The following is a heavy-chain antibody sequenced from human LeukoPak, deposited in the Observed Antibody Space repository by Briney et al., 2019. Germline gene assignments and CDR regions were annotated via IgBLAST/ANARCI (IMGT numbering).Heavy chain of an antibody. CDR1: GFTFSDYY. CDR3: TRDSSLYSFYSSNWFRGGGMDV. J-gene: IGHJ6*02. Sequence: PGGSLRLSCAASGFTFSDYYMSWIRQAPGKGLEWVSYISSSGSTIYYADSVKGRFTISRDNSKNTLYLQMNSLRAEDTAVYYCTRDSSLYSFYSSNWFRGGGMDVWGQGTTVTVSS. CDR2: ISSSGSTI. D-gene: IGHD6-13*01. V-gene: IGHV3-11*01.